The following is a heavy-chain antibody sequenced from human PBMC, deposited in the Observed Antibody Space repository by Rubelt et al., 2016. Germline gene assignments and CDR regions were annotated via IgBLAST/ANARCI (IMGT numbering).Heavy chain of an antibody. V-gene: IGHV3-74*01. CDR2: INSDGSST. D-gene: IGHD2-15*01. CDR1: GFTFSSYW. Sequence: EVQLVESGGGSVQPGGSLRLSCAASGFTFSSYWMHWVRQAPGKGLVWVSRINSDGSSTSYADSVKGRFTISRDNAKNTLYLQMNSLRAEDTAVYYCAREGLDGWYFDYWGQGTLVTVSS. J-gene: IGHJ4*02. CDR3: AREGLDGWYFDY.